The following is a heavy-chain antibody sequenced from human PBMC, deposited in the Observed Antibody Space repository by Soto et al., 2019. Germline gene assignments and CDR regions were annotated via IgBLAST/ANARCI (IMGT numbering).Heavy chain of an antibody. V-gene: IGHV5-51*01. CDR3: ARHAGEQLGYYYYMDV. D-gene: IGHD6-6*01. Sequence: GESLKISCKGSGYSFTSCWIGWVRQMPGKGLEWMGIIYPGDSDTRYSPSFQGQVTISADKSISTAYLQWSSLKASDTAMYYCARHAGEQLGYYYYMDVWGKGTTVTVSS. CDR2: IYPGDSDT. J-gene: IGHJ6*03. CDR1: GYSFTSCW.